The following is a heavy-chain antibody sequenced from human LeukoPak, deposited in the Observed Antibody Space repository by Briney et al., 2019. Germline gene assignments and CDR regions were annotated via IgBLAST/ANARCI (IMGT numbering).Heavy chain of an antibody. CDR3: AGHEGYHYDSSGGEFDI. D-gene: IGHD3-22*01. J-gene: IGHJ4*02. CDR2: LSGSSGTA. V-gene: IGHV3-23*01. CDR1: GFIFSNYA. Sequence: GGSLRLSCAASGFIFSNYAMSWVRQAPGRGLEWVSSLSGSSGTAYYAESVKGRFAISRDNSKNTLYLQMNSLRAEDTAVYYCAGHEGYHYDSSGGEFDIWGQGTQVTVSS.